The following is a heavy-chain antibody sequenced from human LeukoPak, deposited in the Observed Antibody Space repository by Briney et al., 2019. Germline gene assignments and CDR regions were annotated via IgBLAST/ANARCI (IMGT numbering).Heavy chain of an antibody. D-gene: IGHD6-19*01. V-gene: IGHV4-4*07. CDR3: ARETETVAGRGLDY. CDR1: GGSITSYL. J-gene: IGHJ4*02. CDR2: IYTSGST. Sequence: SETLSLTCTVSGGSITSYLWTWIRQPAGKGLEWIGRIYTSGSTNYTPSLRSRVTMSVDTSKNQVSLNLSAVTAADTAVYYCARETETVAGRGLDYWGQGTLVTVSS.